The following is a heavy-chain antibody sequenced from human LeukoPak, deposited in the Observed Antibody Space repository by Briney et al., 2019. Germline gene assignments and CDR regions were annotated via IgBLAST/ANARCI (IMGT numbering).Heavy chain of an antibody. J-gene: IGHJ4*02. V-gene: IGHV3-23*01. Sequence: PGGSLRLSCAASGFTLSSYAMSWVRQAPGKGLEWVSDIGISGGRTYYAKSVKGRFTISRDDSKDTLYLHMDSLRAEDTAVYYCAKQTSATCYSHIDYWGRGTLVTVSS. CDR3: AKQTSATCYSHIDY. CDR1: GFTLSSYA. CDR2: IGISGGRT. D-gene: IGHD2-2*01.